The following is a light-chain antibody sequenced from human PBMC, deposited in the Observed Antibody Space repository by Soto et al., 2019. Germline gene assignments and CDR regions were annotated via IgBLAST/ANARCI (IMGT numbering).Light chain of an antibody. CDR3: ATWDHSLTGEV. Sequence: QSVLTQPPSVSAAPGQKVTISCSGSSSDMGNYAVSWYQQLPGTAPKLLIYDNNKRPSGIPDRFSGSKSGTSGTLDITGLQTGDEADYYCATWDHSLTGEVFGGGTKLTVL. CDR2: DNN. CDR1: SSDMGNYA. V-gene: IGLV1-51*01. J-gene: IGLJ2*01.